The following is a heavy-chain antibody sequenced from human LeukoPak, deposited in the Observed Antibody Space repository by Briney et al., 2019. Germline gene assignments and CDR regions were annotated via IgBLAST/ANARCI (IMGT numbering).Heavy chain of an antibody. V-gene: IGHV5-51*01. CDR1: GYSFTSCW. D-gene: IGHD6-19*01. CDR3: ARRPRFSSGRYLEYGMDV. Sequence: GESLKISCKGSGYSFTSCWIDWVRQMPGEGLEWMGIVYPGDSDTRYSPSFQGQVTISADKSITTAYLQWSSLKASDTAIYYCARRPRFSSGRYLEYGMDVWGQGTTVTVSS. CDR2: VYPGDSDT. J-gene: IGHJ6*02.